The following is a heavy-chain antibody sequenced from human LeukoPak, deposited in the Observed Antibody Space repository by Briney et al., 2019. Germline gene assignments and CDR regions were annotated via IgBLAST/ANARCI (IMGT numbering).Heavy chain of an antibody. J-gene: IGHJ5*02. CDR3: AKVGELWSQFGWFDP. CDR1: GYTFTSYD. D-gene: IGHD5-18*01. CDR2: MNPNSGNT. Sequence: ASVKVSCKASGYTFTSYDINWVRQATGQGLEWMGWMNPNSGNTGYAQKFQGRVTITRNTSISTAYMELSSLRAEDTAVYYCAKVGELWSQFGWFDPWGQGTLVTVSS. V-gene: IGHV1-8*03.